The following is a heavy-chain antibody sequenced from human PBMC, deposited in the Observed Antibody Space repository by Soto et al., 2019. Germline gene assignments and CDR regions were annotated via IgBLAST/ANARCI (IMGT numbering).Heavy chain of an antibody. CDR3: ATSSDWSPLLDY. J-gene: IGHJ4*02. D-gene: IGHD6-19*01. CDR1: QYTFTNFY. CDR2: INNGGGT. V-gene: IGHV1-2*02. Sequence: VASVKVSCKASQYTFTNFYLHWVRQAPGQRPEWMGWINNGGGTIYAQKFQGRLTMTRYTSITTAYMELSRLSSDDTAFYYCATSSDWSPLLDYWGQGTLVTVSS.